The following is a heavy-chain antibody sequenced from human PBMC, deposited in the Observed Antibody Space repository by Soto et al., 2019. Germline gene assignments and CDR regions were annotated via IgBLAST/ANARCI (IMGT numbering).Heavy chain of an antibody. CDR2: IYYSGST. CDR1: GGSISTSGYF. D-gene: IGHD4-4*01. Sequence: SETLSLTCTVSGGSISTSGYFWGWIRQPPGKGLEWIGTIYYSGSTYYNPSLKSRVTISVDTSKNQFSLKLSSVTAADTAVYYCATSNWFVPWGPAPLVSVSS. CDR3: ATSNWFVP. V-gene: IGHV4-39*01. J-gene: IGHJ5*02.